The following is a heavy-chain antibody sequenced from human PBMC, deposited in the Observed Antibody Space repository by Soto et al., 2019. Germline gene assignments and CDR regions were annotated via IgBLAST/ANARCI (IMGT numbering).Heavy chain of an antibody. CDR3: ARNTAGRVVPAVTYPTRYYYYYMDV. Sequence: SETLSLTCAVYGGSFSGYYWSWIRQPPGKGLEWIGEINHSGSTNYNPSLKSRVTISVDTSKNQFSLKLSSVTAADTAVYYCARNTAGRVVPAVTYPTRYYYYYMDVWGKGTTVTVSS. V-gene: IGHV4-34*01. D-gene: IGHD2-2*01. CDR1: GGSFSGYY. CDR2: INHSGST. J-gene: IGHJ6*03.